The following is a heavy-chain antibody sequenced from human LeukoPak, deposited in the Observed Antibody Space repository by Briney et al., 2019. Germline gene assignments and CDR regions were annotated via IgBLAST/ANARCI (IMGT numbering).Heavy chain of an antibody. J-gene: IGHJ4*02. CDR3: ARERSGYYDY. V-gene: IGHV3-48*01. D-gene: IGHD3-3*01. CDR2: ITGSGSTV. Sequence: GGSLRLSCAASGFTFSNYNMNWVRQAPGKGLEWVSYITGSGSTVYYADSVKGRFTMSRDNAKNSLYLQMNSLGPEDTAVYYCARERSGYYDYWGQGTLVTVSA. CDR1: GFTFSNYN.